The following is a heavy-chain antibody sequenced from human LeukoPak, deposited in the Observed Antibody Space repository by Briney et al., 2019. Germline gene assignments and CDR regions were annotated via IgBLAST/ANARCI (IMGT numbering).Heavy chain of an antibody. CDR2: ISTSVTYT. J-gene: IGHJ4*02. CDR3: AKAYGGSFFDY. D-gene: IGHD1-26*01. Sequence: GGSLRLSCAASGFTFGDYYMSWIRQAPGRGLEWVSYISTSVTYTEYADSVKGRFTISRDNAKNTLYLQMNSLRVEDTAVYYCAKAYGGSFFDYWGQGTLVTVSS. CDR1: GFTFGDYY. V-gene: IGHV3-11*05.